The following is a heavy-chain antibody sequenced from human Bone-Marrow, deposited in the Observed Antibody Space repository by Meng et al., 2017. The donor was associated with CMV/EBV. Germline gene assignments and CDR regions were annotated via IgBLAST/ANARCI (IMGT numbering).Heavy chain of an antibody. CDR1: GFTFDDYG. V-gene: IGHV3-20*04. J-gene: IGHJ3*02. Sequence: GESLKISCAASGFTFDDYGMSWVRQAPGKGPEWVSGINWNGGSTGYADSVKGRFTISRDNAKNSLYLQMNSLRAEDTALYYCARPITGGDAFDIWGQGTMVTVSS. D-gene: IGHD7-27*01. CDR3: ARPITGGDAFDI. CDR2: INWNGGST.